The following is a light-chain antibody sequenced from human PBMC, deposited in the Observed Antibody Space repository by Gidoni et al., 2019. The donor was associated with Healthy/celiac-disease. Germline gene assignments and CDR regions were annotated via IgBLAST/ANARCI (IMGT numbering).Light chain of an antibody. CDR1: QSVSSSY. CDR3: QQYGSSPPVT. V-gene: IGKV3-20*01. Sequence: EIVLTQSPGTLYLSPGERDSQSVSSSYLAWYQQKPGPATRLLIYGASSRATVIPDWFRGGWSGPTFTLSISRLEPEDFSVYYCQQYGSSPPVTFGPGTKVDIK. J-gene: IGKJ3*01. CDR2: GAS.